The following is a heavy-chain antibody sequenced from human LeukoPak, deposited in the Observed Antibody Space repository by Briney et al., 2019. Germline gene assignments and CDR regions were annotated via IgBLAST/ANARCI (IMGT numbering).Heavy chain of an antibody. CDR1: GGSVSSYY. D-gene: IGHD3-22*01. CDR3: ARGTTMRRHYFDY. CDR2: MHYRGST. V-gene: IGHV4-59*02. J-gene: IGHJ4*02. Sequence: ASETLSLTCTVSGGSVSSYYWSWIRQSPGKGLEWIGYMHYRGSTNYNPSLKSRVTISVDTSKNQFSLKLSSVTAADTAVYYCARGTTMRRHYFDYWGQGTLVTVSS.